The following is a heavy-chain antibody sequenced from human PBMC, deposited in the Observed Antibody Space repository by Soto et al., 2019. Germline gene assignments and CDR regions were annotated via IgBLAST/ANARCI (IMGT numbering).Heavy chain of an antibody. Sequence: PSETLSLTCTVSGGSISSSSYYWGWIRQPPGKGLEWIGSIYYSGSTYYNPSLKSRVTISVDTSKIQFSLKLSSVTAADTAVYYCARAGSTTNWNYLSYYYYGMDVWGQGTTVTVSS. CDR1: GGSISSSSYY. J-gene: IGHJ6*02. D-gene: IGHD1-7*01. CDR2: IYYSGST. V-gene: IGHV4-39*01. CDR3: ARAGSTTNWNYLSYYYYGMDV.